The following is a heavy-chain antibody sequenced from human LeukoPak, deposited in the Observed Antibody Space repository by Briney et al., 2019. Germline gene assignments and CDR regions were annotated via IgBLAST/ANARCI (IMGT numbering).Heavy chain of an antibody. CDR3: AKVAYCSGGSSYSFHYYYGMDV. Sequence: GGSLRLSCAASGFTFSSYGMHWVRQAPGKGLEWVAVISYDGSNKYYADSVKGRFTISRDNSKNTLYLQMNSLRAEDTAVYYCAKVAYCSGGSSYSFHYYYGMDVWGQGTTVTVSS. D-gene: IGHD2-15*01. CDR1: GFTFSSYG. J-gene: IGHJ6*02. CDR2: ISYDGSNK. V-gene: IGHV3-30*18.